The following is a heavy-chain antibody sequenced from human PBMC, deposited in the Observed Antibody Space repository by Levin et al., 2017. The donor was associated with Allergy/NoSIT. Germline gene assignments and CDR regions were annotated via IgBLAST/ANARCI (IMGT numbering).Heavy chain of an antibody. V-gene: IGHV3-74*01. Sequence: GGSLRLSCAASGFTFSNYYMHWVRQAPGKGRVWVSRVFSDGSITDYADSVKGGFTISRDNARNTLYLQMNSLRAEDTAVYYCARGGCSSTSCLDNWGQGILVTVSS. CDR2: VFSDGSIT. D-gene: IGHD2-2*01. J-gene: IGHJ4*02. CDR3: ARGGCSSTSCLDN. CDR1: GFTFSNYY.